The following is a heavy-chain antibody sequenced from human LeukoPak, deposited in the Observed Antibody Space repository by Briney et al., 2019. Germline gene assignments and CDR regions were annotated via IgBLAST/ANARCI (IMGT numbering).Heavy chain of an antibody. Sequence: PSQTLSLTCTVSGGSISSGDYYWSWIRQPPGKGLEWIGYIYYSGSTYYNPSLKSRVTISVDTSKNQFSLKLSSVTAADTAVYYCARGEGGAAAGLFDYWGQGTLVTVSS. CDR1: GGSISSGDYY. CDR2: IYYSGST. J-gene: IGHJ4*02. D-gene: IGHD6-13*01. CDR3: ARGEGGAAAGLFDY. V-gene: IGHV4-30-4*01.